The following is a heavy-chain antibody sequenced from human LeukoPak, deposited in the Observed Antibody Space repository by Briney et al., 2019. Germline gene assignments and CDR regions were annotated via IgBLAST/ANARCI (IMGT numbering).Heavy chain of an antibody. J-gene: IGHJ4*02. CDR2: ITTTGDRI. CDR1: GFTFSRYE. Sequence: VGSLRLSCIASGFTFSRYEVIWVRQAPGKGLEWIAYITTTGDRIQYADSAKGRSTISRDNTKNSLYLQLKSLRADDTAIYYCVRDTKDYWGQGSLVTVSS. V-gene: IGHV3-48*03. CDR3: VRDTKDY. D-gene: IGHD2-8*01.